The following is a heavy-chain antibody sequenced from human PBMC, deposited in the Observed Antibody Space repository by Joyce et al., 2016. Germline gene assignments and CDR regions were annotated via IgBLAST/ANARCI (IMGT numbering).Heavy chain of an antibody. Sequence: EVQLVESGGGLVQPGGSLILSCAAYGFIFSSKEMNWVRQAPGKGMEWIEYISRSGDLIHYADAGRGRVTIARDNAGSSLYLQMESLRAEDTAMYDCASPSCAVWGQGSLVTVSS. CDR3: ASPSCAV. CDR1: GFIFSSKE. CDR2: ISRSGDLI. V-gene: IGHV3-48*03. J-gene: IGHJ4*02.